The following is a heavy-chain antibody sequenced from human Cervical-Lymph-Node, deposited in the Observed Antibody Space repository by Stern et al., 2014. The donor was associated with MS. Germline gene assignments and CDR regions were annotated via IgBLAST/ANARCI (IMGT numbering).Heavy chain of an antibody. V-gene: IGHV1-46*03. Sequence: QVQLGQSGAGVKKPWASVKLSCKASGYTFSNYHMHWVRQAPGQGLEWMGIVHSCGVGTTSAQKFQGRVTMTTDTSTTTVYMELSSLTSEDTAVYFCVRAKSSGTLLRLDPGGQGVLVIVS. J-gene: IGHJ5*02. CDR3: VRAKSSGTLLRLDP. CDR1: GYTFSNYH. D-gene: IGHD3-10*01. CDR2: VHSCGVGT.